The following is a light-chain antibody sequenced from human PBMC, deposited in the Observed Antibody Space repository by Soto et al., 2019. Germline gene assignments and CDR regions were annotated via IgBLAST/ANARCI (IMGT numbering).Light chain of an antibody. V-gene: IGKV1-5*03. CDR2: KAS. Sequence: DIPITQSPSTVSGSVADRVTITCRASQTISSWLAWYQQKPGKAPKLLIYKASTLKSGVPSRFSGSGSGTEFTLTISSLQPDDFATYYCQHYNSYSEAFGQGTKVDI. CDR3: QHYNSYSEA. CDR1: QTISSW. J-gene: IGKJ1*01.